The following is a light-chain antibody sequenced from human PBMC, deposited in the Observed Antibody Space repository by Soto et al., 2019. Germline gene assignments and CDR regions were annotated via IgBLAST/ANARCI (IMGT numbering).Light chain of an antibody. Sequence: EIVLTQSPGTLSLSPGERATLSCRASQSVSSSFLAWYQQKPGQAPRLLIYGASIRATGIPDRFSGSGSGTDFTLTISRVVPEDFAVSYCQQYCSSPWTFGQGTKVEIK. CDR3: QQYCSSPWT. CDR1: QSVSSSF. CDR2: GAS. V-gene: IGKV3-20*01. J-gene: IGKJ1*01.